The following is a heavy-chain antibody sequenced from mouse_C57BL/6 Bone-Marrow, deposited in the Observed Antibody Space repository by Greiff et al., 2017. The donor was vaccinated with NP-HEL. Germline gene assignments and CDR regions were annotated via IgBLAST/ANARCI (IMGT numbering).Heavy chain of an antibody. CDR1: GYTFTSYW. J-gene: IGHJ2*01. D-gene: IGHD2-3*01. V-gene: IGHV1-61*01. Sequence: QVQLQQSGAELVKPGASVKLSCKASGYTFTSYWMDWVKQRPGQGLEWIGNIYPSDSETHYNQKFKDKATLTVDKSSSTAYMQLSSLTSEDSAVYYCARRDGYYPYFDYWGQGTTLTVSS. CDR3: ARRDGYYPYFDY. CDR2: IYPSDSET.